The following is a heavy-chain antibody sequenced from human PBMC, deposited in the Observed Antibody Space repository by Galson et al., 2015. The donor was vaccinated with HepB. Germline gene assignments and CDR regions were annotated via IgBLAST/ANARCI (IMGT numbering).Heavy chain of an antibody. Sequence: SLRLSCAASGFSFSDYYMSWIRQAPGKGLEWISIVSSSGRYTNYADSMKGRFTISRDNAKNSLYLQMNSLRAEDTAVYYCAKVVSVAGPLGPRGQGTLVTVSS. CDR2: VSSSGRYT. CDR3: AKVVSVAGPLGP. V-gene: IGHV3-11*06. D-gene: IGHD6-19*01. J-gene: IGHJ5*02. CDR1: GFSFSDYY.